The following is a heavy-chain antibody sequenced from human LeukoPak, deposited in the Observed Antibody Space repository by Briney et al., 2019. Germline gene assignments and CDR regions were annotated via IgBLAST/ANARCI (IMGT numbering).Heavy chain of an antibody. CDR3: ARVFDFWSGYFDY. CDR1: GFTFSKYS. D-gene: IGHD3-3*01. Sequence: GGSLRLSCAASGFTFSKYSMKWVRQAPGKGLEWVSYISSSSNTIYYADSVKGRFAISRDNAKNSLYLQMNSLRVEDTAVYYCARVFDFWSGYFDYWGQGLLVTVSS. J-gene: IGHJ4*02. CDR2: ISSSSNTI. V-gene: IGHV3-48*01.